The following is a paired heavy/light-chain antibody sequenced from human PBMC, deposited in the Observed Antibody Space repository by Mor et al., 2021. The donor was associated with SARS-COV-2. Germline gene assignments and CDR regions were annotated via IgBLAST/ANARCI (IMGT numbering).Heavy chain of an antibody. J-gene: IGHJ4*02. CDR1: GFSFSGHY. Sequence: EVQLVESGGGLVQPGGSLTLSCAASGFSFSGHYMSWVRQAPGKGLEWVAKIDKPGGGKYYVDSVEGRFSISRDNAKNSLYLQMTNLRAEDTAVYFCGREEWFRVADWGQGTLVTVSS. V-gene: IGHV3-7*03. CDR2: IDKPGGGK. D-gene: IGHD3-3*01. CDR3: GREEWFRVAD.
Light chain of an antibody. J-gene: IGLJ2*01. CDR3: CTHSGGTIV. CDR1: SSDIGYSNY. CDR2: EVN. V-gene: IGLV2-8*01. Sequence: QSALTQPPSASGSPGQSVTISCTGTSSDIGYSNYVSWYQQHPGKAPKLILYEVNRRPSGVPDRFFGSKSGNTASLTVSGLQAGDEADYYCCTHSGGTIVFGGGTKLTVL.